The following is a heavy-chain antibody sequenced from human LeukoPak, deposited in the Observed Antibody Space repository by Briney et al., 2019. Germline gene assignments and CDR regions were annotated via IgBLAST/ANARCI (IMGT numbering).Heavy chain of an antibody. CDR2: VDHSETT. J-gene: IGHJ6*04. CDR3: ARGACTGPNYRISPMDV. Sequence: SETLSLTCTVSNGSISNYYWNWIRQAPGKGLEWIGFVDHSETTDHNPSLKSRVIIAVDTSKNQFSLRLNAVTAADTAVYYCARGACTGPNYRISPMDVWGKGTTVTVSS. V-gene: IGHV4-59*01. D-gene: IGHD2-8*02. CDR1: NGSISNYY.